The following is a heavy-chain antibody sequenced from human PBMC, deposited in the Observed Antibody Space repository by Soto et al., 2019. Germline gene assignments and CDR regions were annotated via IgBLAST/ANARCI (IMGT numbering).Heavy chain of an antibody. J-gene: IGHJ3*02. V-gene: IGHV1-18*01. D-gene: IGHD6-19*01. CDR1: GYTFTSYG. CDR2: ISAYNGNT. Sequence: DALRVSCKASGYTFTSYGISWVRQAPGQGLEWMGWISAYNGNTNYAQKLQGRVTMTTDTSTSTAYMELRSLRSDDTAVYYCARVAYSSGWWGDAFDTWGQGTMVTVS. CDR3: ARVAYSSGWWGDAFDT.